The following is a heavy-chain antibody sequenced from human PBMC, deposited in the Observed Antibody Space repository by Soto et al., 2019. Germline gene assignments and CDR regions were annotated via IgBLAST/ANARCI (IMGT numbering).Heavy chain of an antibody. CDR2: IFYSGSTTY. Sequence: SETLSLTCTVSGGSISGHYWIWIRQPPGEGMEWIGYIFYSGSTTYNNNPSLKSRVTISVDTSKNQFSLKLSSVTAADTAVYYCTRDGDYYDSSGYHDAFDIWGQGTMVTVSS. V-gene: IGHV4-59*11. CDR3: TRDGDYYDSSGYHDAFDI. CDR1: GGSISGHY. D-gene: IGHD3-22*01. J-gene: IGHJ3*02.